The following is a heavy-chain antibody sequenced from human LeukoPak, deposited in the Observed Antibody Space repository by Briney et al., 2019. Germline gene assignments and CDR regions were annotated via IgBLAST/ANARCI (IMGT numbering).Heavy chain of an antibody. Sequence: GGSLRLSCAASGFTFSSYGMHWVRQAPGKGLEWVAFIRYDGSNKYYADSVKGRFTISRDNSKNTLYLQMNSLRAEDTAVYYCARRRFHCSSTSCYTGYFDYWGQGTLVTVSS. CDR3: ARRRFHCSSTSCYTGYFDY. CDR2: IRYDGSNK. J-gene: IGHJ4*02. CDR1: GFTFSSYG. D-gene: IGHD2-2*02. V-gene: IGHV3-30*02.